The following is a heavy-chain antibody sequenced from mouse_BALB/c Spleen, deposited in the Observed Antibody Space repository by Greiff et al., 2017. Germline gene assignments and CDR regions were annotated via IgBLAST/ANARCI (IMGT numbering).Heavy chain of an antibody. V-gene: IGHV1S132*01. J-gene: IGHJ4*01. CDR3: ARSGLLPYAMDY. CDR1: GYTFTSYW. Sequence: VQLQQSGAELVKPGASVKLSCKTSGYTFTSYWIQWVKQRPGQGLGWIGEIFPGTGTTYYNEKFKGKATLTIDTSSSTAYMQLSSLTSEDSAVYFCARSGLLPYAMDYWGQGTSVTVSS. CDR2: IFPGTGTT. D-gene: IGHD2-3*01.